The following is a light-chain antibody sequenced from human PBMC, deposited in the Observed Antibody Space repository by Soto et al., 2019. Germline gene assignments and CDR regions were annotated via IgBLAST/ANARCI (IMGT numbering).Light chain of an antibody. CDR3: QQRSRTLYT. V-gene: IGKV1-39*01. Sequence: DIPMTQDPSSLSASVGDRVTITCRASQSSGTKLSWYQQKPGKAPKLLIHAASSLQSGVPSRFSGSVSGTDFTLTIRRLQHEDFAVDYCQQRSRTLYTFGQGTNLEIK. J-gene: IGKJ2*01. CDR2: AAS. CDR1: QSSGTK.